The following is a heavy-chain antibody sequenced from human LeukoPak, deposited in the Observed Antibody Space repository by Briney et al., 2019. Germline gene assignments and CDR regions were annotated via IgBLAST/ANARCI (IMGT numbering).Heavy chain of an antibody. CDR3: ARESPTTVKGRITGGYWFDP. D-gene: IGHD4-17*01. Sequence: SETLSLTCTVSGGSISSYYWSWIRQPAGKGLEWIGRIYTSGSTNYNPSLKSRVTMSVDTSKNQFSLKLSSVTAADTAVYYCARESPTTVKGRITGGYWFDPWGQGTLVTVSS. CDR1: GGSISSYY. J-gene: IGHJ5*02. CDR2: IYTSGST. V-gene: IGHV4-4*07.